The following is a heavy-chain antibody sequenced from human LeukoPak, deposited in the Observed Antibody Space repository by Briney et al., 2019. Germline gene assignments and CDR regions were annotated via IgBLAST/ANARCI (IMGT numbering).Heavy chain of an antibody. CDR1: GFTFSDYY. Sequence: PGGSLRLSCAASGFTFSDYYMSWIRQAPGKGLEWVSYISSSGSTIYYADSVKGRFTISRDNAKNSLYLQMNSLRAEDTAVYYCAIGPRIQLWYNYFDYWGQGTLVTVSS. CDR2: ISSSGSTI. CDR3: AIGPRIQLWYNYFDY. D-gene: IGHD5-18*01. V-gene: IGHV3-11*04. J-gene: IGHJ4*02.